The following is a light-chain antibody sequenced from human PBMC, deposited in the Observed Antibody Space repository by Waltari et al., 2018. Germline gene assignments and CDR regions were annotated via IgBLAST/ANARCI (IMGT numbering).Light chain of an antibody. CDR1: QSISSF. CDR3: QHRSNWPPEFT. CDR2: DAS. J-gene: IGKJ3*01. V-gene: IGKV3-11*01. Sequence: EIVLTQSPATLSLSPGESATPPCRASQSISSFLAWYQQKPGQAPRLLIYDASNRATGIPARFGGSGSETDFTLTISSLEPEDFAVYYCQHRSNWPPEFTFGPGTKVYIK.